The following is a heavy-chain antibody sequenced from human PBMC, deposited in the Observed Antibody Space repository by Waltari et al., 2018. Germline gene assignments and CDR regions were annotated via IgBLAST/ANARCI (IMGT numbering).Heavy chain of an antibody. J-gene: IGHJ4*02. V-gene: IGHV4-31*03. Sequence: QVQLQESGPGLVKPSQTLSLTCTVPGDSISRNYYWTWIRQHPGKGLELIGNIYNRGNTDYNPSLKSRLTISLDTSKNQFSLQLTSVSAADTAVYYSAREPLYWGQGTLVTVSS. CDR1: GDSISRNYY. CDR2: IYNRGNT. CDR3: AREPLY.